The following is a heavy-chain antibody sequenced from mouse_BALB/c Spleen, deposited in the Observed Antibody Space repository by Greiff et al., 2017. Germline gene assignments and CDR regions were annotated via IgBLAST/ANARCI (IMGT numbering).Heavy chain of an antibody. CDR1: GYTFSSYW. J-gene: IGHJ4*01. Sequence: QVQLQQSGAELMKPGASVKISCKATGYTFSSYWIEWVKQRPGHGLEWIGEILPGSGSTNYNEKFKGKATFTADTSSNTAYMQLSSLTSEDSAVYYCARGVLWGAMDYWGQGTSVTVSS. D-gene: IGHD1-1*02. V-gene: IGHV1-9*01. CDR3: ARGVLWGAMDY. CDR2: ILPGSGST.